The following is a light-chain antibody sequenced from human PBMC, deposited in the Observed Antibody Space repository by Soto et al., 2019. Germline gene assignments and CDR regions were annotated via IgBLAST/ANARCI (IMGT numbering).Light chain of an antibody. Sequence: QSVLTQPPSVSETPGQRVTISCSGSSSNIGSNTVNWYRQLPDTAPKLLIYSNTQRPSGVPDRFSGSKSGTSASLAISGLQSEDDADYYCAVWDDSLNGCVFGTGTKLTVL. CDR2: SNT. CDR3: AVWDDSLNGCV. J-gene: IGLJ1*01. CDR1: SSNIGSNT. V-gene: IGLV1-44*01.